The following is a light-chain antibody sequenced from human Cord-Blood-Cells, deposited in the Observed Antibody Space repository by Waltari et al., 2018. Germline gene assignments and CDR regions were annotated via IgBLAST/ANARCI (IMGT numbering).Light chain of an antibody. CDR3: QAWDSSVV. V-gene: IGLV3-1*01. J-gene: IGLJ2*01. Sequence: SYELSQPPSVSVSPGQAANITCSGDKFGDKYACWYQQKPGQSPVLVIYQDSKRPSGIPERFSGSNSGNTATLTISGTQAMDEADYYCQAWDSSVVFGGGTKLTVL. CDR2: QDS. CDR1: KFGDKY.